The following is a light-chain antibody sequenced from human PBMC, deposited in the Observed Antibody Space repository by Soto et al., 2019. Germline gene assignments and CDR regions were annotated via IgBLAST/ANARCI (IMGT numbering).Light chain of an antibody. J-gene: IGKJ1*01. CDR3: HQHGGSPET. CDR2: GAS. Sequence: EIVLTQSPGTLSLSPGERATLSCRASQNVSSSYLPWYQKKPGQAPRLLIFGASRRATGIPDRFIGSGSGTEFILTISRLEPDDFAIYHCHQHGGSPETFGQGTKVDIK. CDR1: QNVSSSY. V-gene: IGKV3-20*01.